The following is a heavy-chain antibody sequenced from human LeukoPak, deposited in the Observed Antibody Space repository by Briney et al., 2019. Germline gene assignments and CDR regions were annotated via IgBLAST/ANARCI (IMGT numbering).Heavy chain of an antibody. V-gene: IGHV4-4*07. CDR2: INTSGDT. CDR1: GAFSTNYF. D-gene: IGHD2-2*01. CDR3: ARTLLPATMGAFDI. Sequence: SETLSLTCSVSGAFSTNYFWSRIRQPAGKGLEWIGRINTSGDTNYNPSLKSRVTMSVDTSKNQFSLNLSSMTAADTAVYYCARTLLPATMGAFDIWGQGTMVTVSS. J-gene: IGHJ3*02.